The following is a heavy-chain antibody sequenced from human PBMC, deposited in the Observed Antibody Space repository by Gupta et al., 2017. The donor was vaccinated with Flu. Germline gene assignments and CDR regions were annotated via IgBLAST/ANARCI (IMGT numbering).Heavy chain of an antibody. CDR2: IIPIFGTA. D-gene: IGHD6-13*01. V-gene: IGHV1-69*01. CDR3: ARVEQAPIAAAPSPYGMDV. Sequence: QVQLVQSGAEVKKPGSSVKVSCKASGGTFSSYAISWVRQAPGQGLEWMGGIIPIFGTANYAQKFQGRVTITADESTSTAYMELSSLRSEDTAVYYCARVEQAPIAAAPSPYGMDVWGQGTTVTVSS. J-gene: IGHJ6*02. CDR1: GGTFSSYA.